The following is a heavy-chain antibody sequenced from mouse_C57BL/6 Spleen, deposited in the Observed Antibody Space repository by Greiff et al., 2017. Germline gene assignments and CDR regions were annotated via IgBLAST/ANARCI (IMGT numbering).Heavy chain of an antibody. D-gene: IGHD1-1*01. J-gene: IGHJ3*01. CDR1: GFNIKDYY. CDR2: IDPEDGET. Sequence: VQLQQSGAELVKPGASVKLSCTASGFNIKDYYMHWVKQRTEQGLEWIGRIDPEDGETKDAPKFQGKATITADTSSNTAYLQLSSLTSEDTAVYYCASYYGSSYEAWFAYWGQGTLVTVSA. V-gene: IGHV14-2*01. CDR3: ASYYGSSYEAWFAY.